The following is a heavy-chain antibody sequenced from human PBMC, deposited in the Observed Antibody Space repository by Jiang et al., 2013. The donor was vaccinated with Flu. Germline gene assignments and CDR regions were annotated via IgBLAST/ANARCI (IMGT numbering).Heavy chain of an antibody. J-gene: IGHJ4*02. CDR2: IKQDGSEK. CDR1: GFTFSSYG. Sequence: GVVQPGGSLRLSCAASGFTFSSYGMHWVRQAPGKGLEWVANIKQDGSEKYYVDSVKGRFTISRDNARNSLYLQMNSLRAEDTAVYYCASDRDYYDSSGYLFDYWGQGTLVTVSS. CDR3: ASDRDYYDSSGYLFDY. V-gene: IGHV3-7*03. D-gene: IGHD3-22*01.